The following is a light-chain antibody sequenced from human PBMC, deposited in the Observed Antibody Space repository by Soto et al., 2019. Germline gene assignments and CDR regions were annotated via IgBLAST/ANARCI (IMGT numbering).Light chain of an antibody. CDR1: QSVSIY. V-gene: IGKV3-11*01. CDR2: DAS. Sequence: EIVLTQSPATLSLSPGESATLSCRASQSVSIYLAWYQQKPGQAPRLLIYDASNRATGIPARFSGSGSGTDFTLTISSLEPEDFAVYYCQQRSNWGWTFGQGTKV. CDR3: QQRSNWGWT. J-gene: IGKJ1*01.